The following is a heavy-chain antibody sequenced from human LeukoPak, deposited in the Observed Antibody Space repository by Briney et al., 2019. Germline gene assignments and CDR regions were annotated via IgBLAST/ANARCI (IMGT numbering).Heavy chain of an antibody. Sequence: GGSLRLSCAASGLTFRNYGMHWVRQAPGKGLEWVAIIYYDGSLKYYTDSVKGRFTISRDNAKNTLYLQMNSLRAEDTAVYYCARSINDFWSGYYGYYYMDVWGKGTTVTVSS. CDR2: IYYDGSLK. V-gene: IGHV3-33*01. CDR3: ARSINDFWSGYYGYYYMDV. D-gene: IGHD3-3*01. CDR1: GLTFRNYG. J-gene: IGHJ6*03.